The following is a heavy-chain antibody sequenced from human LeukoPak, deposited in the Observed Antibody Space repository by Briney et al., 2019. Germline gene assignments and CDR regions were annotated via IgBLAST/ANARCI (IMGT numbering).Heavy chain of an antibody. CDR1: GGSFSGYY. CDR3: AVEAAAGRLGIATGEVSV. J-gene: IGHJ6*02. V-gene: IGHV4-34*01. Sequence: PSETLSLTCAVYGGSFSGYYWSWIRQPPGKGLEWIGEINHSGSTNYNPSLKSRVTISVDTSKNQFSLKLSSVTAADTAVYYCAVEAAAGRLGIATGEVSVWGQGTTVTVSS. CDR2: INHSGST. D-gene: IGHD6-13*01.